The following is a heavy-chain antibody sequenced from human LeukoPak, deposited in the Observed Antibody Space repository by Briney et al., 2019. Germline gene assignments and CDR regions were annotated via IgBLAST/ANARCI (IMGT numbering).Heavy chain of an antibody. CDR1: GGSISFYY. J-gene: IGHJ4*02. Sequence: PSETLSLTCSVSGGSISFYYWSWIRQPAGKGLEWIGRIYSSGSTNYNPSLKSRVTISVDTSKNQFSLKLSSVTAADTAVYYCARRPLPPYYYGSGSPYYFDYWGQGTLVTVSS. CDR2: IYSSGST. V-gene: IGHV4-4*07. D-gene: IGHD3-10*01. CDR3: ARRPLPPYYYGSGSPYYFDY.